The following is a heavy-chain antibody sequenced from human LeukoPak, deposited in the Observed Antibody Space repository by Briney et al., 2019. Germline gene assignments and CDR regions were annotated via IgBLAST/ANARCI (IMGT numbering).Heavy chain of an antibody. Sequence: PSETLPLTCTVSGDSISSSSFYWGWLRQPPGKGLEWIGSIDSSGFAYYNPSLKSRVTISAHTSKNQFSLNLNSVTAADTAVYYCSRRGTSGYDYHYWGQGTLVTVSS. J-gene: IGHJ4*02. CDR3: SRRGTSGYDYHY. D-gene: IGHD5-12*01. V-gene: IGHV4-39*07. CDR1: GDSISSSSFY. CDR2: IDSSGFA.